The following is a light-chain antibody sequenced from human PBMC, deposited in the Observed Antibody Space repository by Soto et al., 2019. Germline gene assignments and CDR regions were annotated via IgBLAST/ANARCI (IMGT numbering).Light chain of an antibody. Sequence: EIVLTQSPGTLSVSRGEAATLSCRASQSVSTNQLAWYQYKRGQAPRLVFHSATTRANAFPSRFSASGSGTDSTLTISGLQPEDFALYYCQVYGILPWTFGQGTKVDIK. V-gene: IGKV3-20*01. J-gene: IGKJ1*01. CDR1: QSVSTNQ. CDR3: QVYGILPWT. CDR2: SAT.